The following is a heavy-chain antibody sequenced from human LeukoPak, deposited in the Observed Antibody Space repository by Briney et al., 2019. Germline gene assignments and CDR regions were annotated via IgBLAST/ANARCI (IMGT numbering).Heavy chain of an antibody. J-gene: IGHJ4*02. CDR1: GFTFSAYA. CDR3: ARALVGDGSSIY. CDR2: IGSDNKP. V-gene: IGHV3-23*05. D-gene: IGHD2-15*01. Sequence: GGSLRLSCEASGFTFSAYAMTWVRQAPGKGLEWVSSIGSDNKPHYSESVKGRFAISRDNSKSMLFLQLNSLRAEDTAVYFCARALVGDGSSIYWGQGTLVTVSP.